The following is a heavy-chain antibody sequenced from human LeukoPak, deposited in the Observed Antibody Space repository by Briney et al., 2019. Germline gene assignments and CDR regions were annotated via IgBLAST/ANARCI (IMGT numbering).Heavy chain of an antibody. V-gene: IGHV3-7*01. Sequence: GGSLRLSCAASGFTFSSYWMSWVRQAPGKGLEWVANIKQDGSQKYYVESVKGRFTVSRDNAKNALYLQMNSLRAEDTALYYCARIGYSSSSIDYWGQGTLVTVSS. CDR3: ARIGYSSSSIDY. D-gene: IGHD6-6*01. CDR1: GFTFSSYW. CDR2: IKQDGSQK. J-gene: IGHJ4*02.